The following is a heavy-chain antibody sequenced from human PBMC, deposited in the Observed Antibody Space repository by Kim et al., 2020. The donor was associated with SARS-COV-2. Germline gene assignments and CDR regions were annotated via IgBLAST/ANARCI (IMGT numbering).Heavy chain of an antibody. Sequence: ASVKVSCKASGYTFTSYAMNWVRQAPGQGLEWMGWINTNTGNPTYAQGFTGRFVFSLDTSVSTAYLQISSLKAEDTAVYYCARGDSGGAPDYYYYYMYVWGKGTTVTVSS. CDR2: INTNTGNP. J-gene: IGHJ6*03. CDR3: ARGDSGGAPDYYYYYMYV. D-gene: IGHD4-17*01. V-gene: IGHV7-4-1*02. CDR1: GYTFTSYA.